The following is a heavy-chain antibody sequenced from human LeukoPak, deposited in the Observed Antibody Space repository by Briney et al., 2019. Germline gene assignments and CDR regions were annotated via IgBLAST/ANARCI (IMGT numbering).Heavy chain of an antibody. J-gene: IGHJ4*02. CDR3: ARDSSGRRQDY. CDR2: ISSSSSYI. CDR1: GFTFSSYA. V-gene: IGHV3-21*01. Sequence: PGGSLRLSCAASGFTFSSYAMSWVRQAPGKGLEWVSSISSSSSYIYYADSVKGRFTISRDNAKNSLYLQMNSLRAEDTAVYYCARDSSGRRQDYWGQGTLVTVSS.